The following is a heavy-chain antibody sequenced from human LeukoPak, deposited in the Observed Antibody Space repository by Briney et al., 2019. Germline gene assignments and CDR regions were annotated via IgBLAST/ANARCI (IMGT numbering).Heavy chain of an antibody. CDR3: ARAPGGSGSYIHGY. Sequence: GGSLRLSCAASGFTFSSYEMNWVRQAPGKGLEWVSYISSSGSTIYYADSVKGRFTISRDNAKNSLYLQMNSLRAEDTAVYYCARAPGGSGSYIHGYWGQGTLVTVSS. V-gene: IGHV3-48*03. CDR1: GFTFSSYE. D-gene: IGHD3-10*01. CDR2: ISSSGSTI. J-gene: IGHJ4*02.